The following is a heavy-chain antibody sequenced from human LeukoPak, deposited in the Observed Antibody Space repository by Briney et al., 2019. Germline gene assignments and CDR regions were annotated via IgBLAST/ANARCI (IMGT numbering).Heavy chain of an antibody. D-gene: IGHD3-22*01. J-gene: IGHJ4*02. Sequence: SETLSLACTVSGASFGSSTYYWGWIRQPPGKGLEWIGSIYYSGSTYYNPSLKGRVTLSIDTSKHQISLRLTSVTAADTAVYYCAREGYDTSGYYAFANWGQGTLVSVSS. CDR3: AREGYDTSGYYAFAN. CDR2: IYYSGST. V-gene: IGHV4-39*07. CDR1: GASFGSSTYY.